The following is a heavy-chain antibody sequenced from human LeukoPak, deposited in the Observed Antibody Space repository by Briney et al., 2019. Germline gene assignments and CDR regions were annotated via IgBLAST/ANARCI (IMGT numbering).Heavy chain of an antibody. CDR1: GFTSSSYE. Sequence: PGGSLRLSCAASGFTSSSYEMNWVRQAPGKGLEWVSYISSSGSTIYYADSVKGRFTISRDNAKNSLYLQMNSLRAEDTAVYYCAALWDYYDSSGSVRNWFDPWGQGTLVTVSS. D-gene: IGHD3-22*01. CDR2: ISSSGSTI. J-gene: IGHJ5*02. V-gene: IGHV3-48*03. CDR3: AALWDYYDSSGSVRNWFDP.